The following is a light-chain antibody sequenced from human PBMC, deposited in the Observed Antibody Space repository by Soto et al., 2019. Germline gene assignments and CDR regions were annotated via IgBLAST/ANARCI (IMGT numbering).Light chain of an antibody. J-gene: IGKJ2*01. CDR2: DAS. Sequence: DILVTQSPSTLSASVEDRVTITCRASQSISTYLAWYQQKPGKAPNLLIYDASSLESGVPSRISGSGSGTEFTLTISCLQPDDFATYYCQQYNSDSSYTFGQGTKLEIK. V-gene: IGKV1-5*01. CDR1: QSISTY. CDR3: QQYNSDSSYT.